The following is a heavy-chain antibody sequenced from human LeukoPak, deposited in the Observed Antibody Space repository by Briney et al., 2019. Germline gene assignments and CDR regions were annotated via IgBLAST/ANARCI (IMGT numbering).Heavy chain of an antibody. CDR3: ARDGSGSYHFDY. D-gene: IGHD3-10*01. V-gene: IGHV4-31*03. CDR1: GGSISSGGYY. J-gene: IGHJ4*02. Sequence: SQTLSLTCTVSGGSISSGGYYWSWIRQHPGKRLEWIGYIYYSGSTYYNPSLKTRVTISVDTSKNQFSLKLSSVTAADTAVYYCARDGSGSYHFDYWGQGTLVTVSS. CDR2: IYYSGST.